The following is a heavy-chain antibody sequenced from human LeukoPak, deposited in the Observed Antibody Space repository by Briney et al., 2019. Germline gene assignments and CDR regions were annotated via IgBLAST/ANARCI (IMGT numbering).Heavy chain of an antibody. J-gene: IGHJ4*02. CDR3: ARPIEYSSSNPFDY. V-gene: IGHV3-48*01. D-gene: IGHD6-6*01. Sequence: GGSLRLSCAASGFTFSSYSMNWVRQAPGKGLEWVSYISSSSSTIYYADSVKGRFTISRDNAKNSLYLQMNSLRAEDTAVYYCARPIEYSSSNPFDYWGQGTLVTVSS. CDR1: GFTFSSYS. CDR2: ISSSSSTI.